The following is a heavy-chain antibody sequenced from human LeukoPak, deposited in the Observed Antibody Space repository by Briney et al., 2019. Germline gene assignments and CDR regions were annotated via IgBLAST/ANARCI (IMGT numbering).Heavy chain of an antibody. D-gene: IGHD3-10*01. CDR3: ARVKGAGSFYSH. V-gene: IGHV1-2*02. Sequence: ASVKVSCKAFGYTFTAYYMHWVRQAPGQGLEWMGWINLYSGGTNYAQKFQGRVTMTRDTSISTAYMELSSLTSDDTAVYYCARVKGAGSFYSHWGQGTLAPVSS. CDR1: GYTFTAYY. J-gene: IGHJ4*02. CDR2: INLYSGGT.